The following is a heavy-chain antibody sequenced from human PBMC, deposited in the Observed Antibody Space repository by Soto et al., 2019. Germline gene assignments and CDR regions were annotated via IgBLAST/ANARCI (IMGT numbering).Heavy chain of an antibody. D-gene: IGHD6-19*01. CDR1: GYTFSSHG. CDR3: ARVGSGWYAGYYYMDI. V-gene: IGHV1-18*01. CDR2: ITDYKGNT. J-gene: IGHJ6*03. Sequence: AAVKVSCKASGYTFSSHGIGWLRQAPGQGLEWMGWITDYKGNTNSAQKFQDRVTMTTDTSTSTAYMELRSLRFEDTAVYYCARVGSGWYAGYYYMDIWGKGTTVTVSS.